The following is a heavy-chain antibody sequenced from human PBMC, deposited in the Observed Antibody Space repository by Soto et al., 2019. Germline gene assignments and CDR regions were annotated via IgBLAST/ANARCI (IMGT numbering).Heavy chain of an antibody. CDR1: GYTFTTYA. Sequence: QVQLVQSGAEVKKPGASVKVSCKASGYTFTTYAMHWVRQAPGQRLEWMGWINVGNGNTKYSQKFQGRVTITRDTSASTAYMEMSSLRSEDTAVYYCARRYYGSGSNYYGMDVWGQGTTVTVSS. CDR3: ARRYYGSGSNYYGMDV. CDR2: INVGNGNT. D-gene: IGHD3-10*01. V-gene: IGHV1-3*01. J-gene: IGHJ6*02.